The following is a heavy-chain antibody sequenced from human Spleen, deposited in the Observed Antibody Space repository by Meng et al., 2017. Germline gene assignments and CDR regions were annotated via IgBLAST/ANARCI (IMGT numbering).Heavy chain of an antibody. J-gene: IGHJ4*02. V-gene: IGHV4-38-2*01. D-gene: IGHD3-22*01. Sequence: SETLSLTCAVSGYSISSGYYWGWIRQPPGKGLEWIGSIYHSGSTYYNPSLKSRVTISVDTSKNQFSLKLSSVTAADTAVYYCARPFDRYYYDSSGYYGVNYWGQGTLVTVSS. CDR2: IYHSGST. CDR3: ARPFDRYYYDSSGYYGVNY. CDR1: GYSISSGYY.